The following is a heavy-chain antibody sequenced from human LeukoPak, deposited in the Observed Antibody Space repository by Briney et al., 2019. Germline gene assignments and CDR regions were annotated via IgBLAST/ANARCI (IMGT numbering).Heavy chain of an antibody. CDR3: ARASCTGGTCPTFIDF. Sequence: GASVKVSCKASGYTFTTYAMNWVRQAPGQGLEWMRWINTDTGNPTYAQGFTGRFVFSLDTSVSTAYLQISSLKAEDTAVYYCARASCTGGTCPTFIDFWGQGTLVTVSS. CDR1: GYTFTTYA. V-gene: IGHV7-4-1*02. J-gene: IGHJ4*02. D-gene: IGHD2-15*01. CDR2: INTDTGNP.